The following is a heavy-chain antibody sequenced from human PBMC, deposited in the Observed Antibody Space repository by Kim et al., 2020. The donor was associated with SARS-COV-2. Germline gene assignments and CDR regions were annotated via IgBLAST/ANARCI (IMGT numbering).Heavy chain of an antibody. CDR3: AREVGGSGSYYTYWVDP. D-gene: IGHD3-10*01. J-gene: IGHJ5*02. V-gene: IGHV3-30*07. Sequence: KGRFTISRDNSKNTLYLQMNSLRAEDTAVYYWAREVGGSGSYYTYWVDPWGQGTLVTVSS.